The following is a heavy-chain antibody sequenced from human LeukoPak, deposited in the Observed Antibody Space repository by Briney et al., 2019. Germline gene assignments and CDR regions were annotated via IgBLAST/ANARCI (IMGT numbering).Heavy chain of an antibody. V-gene: IGHV3-23*01. CDR3: ARESEIVVVPAATMDV. CDR2: ISGSGGST. D-gene: IGHD2-2*01. J-gene: IGHJ6*04. CDR1: GFTFSSYA. Sequence: GGSLRLSCAASGFTFSSYAMSWVRQAPGKGLEWVSAISGSGGSTYYADSVKGRFTISRDNSKNTLYLQVNSLRAEDTAVYYCARESEIVVVPAATMDVWGKGTTVTVSS.